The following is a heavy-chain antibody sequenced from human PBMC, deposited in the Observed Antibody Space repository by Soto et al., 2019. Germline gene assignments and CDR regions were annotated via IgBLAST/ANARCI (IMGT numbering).Heavy chain of an antibody. CDR2: IYYSGNT. V-gene: IGHV4-39*01. J-gene: IGHJ4*02. CDR3: ASIAAPGTTHFDF. D-gene: IGHD6-13*01. Sequence: PTETLSLTCTVSGGSLGRSSYYWVWIRQSPGKGLEWIGNIYYSGNTFYNPSLKSRVTISVDTSKNQFYLHLSSVTAADTAIFYCASIAAPGTTHFDFWGQGTLVTVSS. CDR1: GGSLGRSSYY.